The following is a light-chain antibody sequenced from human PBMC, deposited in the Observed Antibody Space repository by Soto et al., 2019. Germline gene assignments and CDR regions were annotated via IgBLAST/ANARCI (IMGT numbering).Light chain of an antibody. V-gene: IGKV1-39*01. Sequence: DIQMTQSPSSLSASVGDRVTITCRASQSISSYLNWYQQKPGKATKLLIYAASSLQSGVPSRFSGSGSGTDFTLTISSLEPEDFALYYCQQRNNWPITFGQGTRLEIK. J-gene: IGKJ5*01. CDR2: AAS. CDR3: QQRNNWPIT. CDR1: QSISSY.